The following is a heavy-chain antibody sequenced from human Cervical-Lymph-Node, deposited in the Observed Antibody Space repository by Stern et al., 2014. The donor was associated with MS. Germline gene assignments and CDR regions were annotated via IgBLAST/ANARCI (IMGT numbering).Heavy chain of an antibody. CDR1: GFTFSSYP. V-gene: IGHV3-30*14. CDR2: ITYDGSKT. D-gene: IGHD3-10*01. Sequence: VQLEESGGGVVQPGRSLRVSCAGSGFTFSSYPIYWVRQAPGKGLEWVGVITYDGSKTHYEDSVKGRFTLSRDNSQNKVSLQMNSLTTEEPAVYFWARGSRGMDVRGQGTTVTVSS. CDR3: ARGSRGMDV. J-gene: IGHJ6*02.